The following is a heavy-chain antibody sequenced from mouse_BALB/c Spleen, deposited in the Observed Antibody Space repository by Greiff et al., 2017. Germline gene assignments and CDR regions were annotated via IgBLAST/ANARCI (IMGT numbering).Heavy chain of an antibody. CDR2: ISDGGSYT. V-gene: IGHV5-4*02. J-gene: IGHJ4*01. CDR1: GFTFSDYY. D-gene: IGHD1-1*01. Sequence: EVQRVESGGGLVKPGGSLKLTCAASGFTFSDYYMYWVRQTPEKRLEWVATISDGGSYTYYPDSVKGRFTISRDNAKNNLYLQMSSLKSEDTAMYYCARDLYYYDSGYAMDYWGQGTSVTVSS. CDR3: ARDLYYYDSGYAMDY.